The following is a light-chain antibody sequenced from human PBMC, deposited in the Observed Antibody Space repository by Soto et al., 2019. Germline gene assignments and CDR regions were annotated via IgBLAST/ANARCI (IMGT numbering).Light chain of an antibody. CDR2: AVS. CDR1: QGIVNA. J-gene: IGKJ1*01. Sequence: AIQMTQSPSLPASVGGRVTITCRASQGIVNAVSWYQQRSGKAPRLLIYAVSNLQSGVPSRFSGSGSGSDFTLTISSLQPEDFATYFCLQDYSYPRTFGQGTTV. CDR3: LQDYSYPRT. V-gene: IGKV1-6*01.